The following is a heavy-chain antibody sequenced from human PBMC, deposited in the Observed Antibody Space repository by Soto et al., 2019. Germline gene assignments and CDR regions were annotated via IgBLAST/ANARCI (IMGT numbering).Heavy chain of an antibody. J-gene: IGHJ4*02. V-gene: IGHV3-7*01. CDR2: IKQDGSEK. CDR3: ARTPYYDFWSGYYTGAIDY. Sequence: EEQLVESGGGLVQPGGSLRLSCAASGFTFSSYWMSWVRQAPGKGLEWVANIKQDGSEKYYVDSVKGRFTISRDNAKNSLYLQMNSLRAEDTAVYYCARTPYYDFWSGYYTGAIDYWGQGTLVTVSS. CDR1: GFTFSSYW. D-gene: IGHD3-3*01.